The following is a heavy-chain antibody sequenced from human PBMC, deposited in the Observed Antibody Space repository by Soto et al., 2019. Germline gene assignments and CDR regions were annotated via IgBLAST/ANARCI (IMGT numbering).Heavy chain of an antibody. V-gene: IGHV3-23*01. J-gene: IGHJ4*02. CDR1: GFTFSSYA. CDR3: SKDLGGLGSHDY. CDR2: ISGSGGST. D-gene: IGHD3-10*01. Sequence: PGGSLRLSCAASGFTFSSYAMSWVRQAPGKGLEWVSAISGSGGSTYYADSVKGRFTISRDNSKNTLYLQMNSLRAEDTAVYYYSKDLGGLGSHDYWGQGTLVTVSS.